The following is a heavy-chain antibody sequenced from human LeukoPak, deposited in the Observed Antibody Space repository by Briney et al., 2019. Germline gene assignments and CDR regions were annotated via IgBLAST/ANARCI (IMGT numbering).Heavy chain of an antibody. D-gene: IGHD6-13*01. J-gene: IGHJ4*02. CDR1: GFTFSSYW. V-gene: IGHV3-7*01. CDR2: INQDGTEK. Sequence: GGSLRLSCAASGFTFSSYWMSWVRQAPGEGLEWVAKINQDGTEKAYVDSVRGRFTISRDNAKNSLFLQMNSLRAEDTAVYYCARDSRNRGQQLPNYWGQGTLVTVSS. CDR3: ARDSRNRGQQLPNY.